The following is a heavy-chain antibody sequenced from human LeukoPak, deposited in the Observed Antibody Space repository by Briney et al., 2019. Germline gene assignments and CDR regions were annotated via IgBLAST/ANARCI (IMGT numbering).Heavy chain of an antibody. Sequence: GGSLRLSCIASGFTFGAYAMTWVRQAPGQGLEWVGFIRRKVYGGTPEYAASVQGRFTISRDDSKGIAYLQMNSLKTEDTAVYYCSRDQTPYYWGQGTLVTVSS. CDR3: SRDQTPYY. J-gene: IGHJ4*02. CDR1: GFTFGAYA. V-gene: IGHV3-49*04. CDR2: IRRKVYGGTP.